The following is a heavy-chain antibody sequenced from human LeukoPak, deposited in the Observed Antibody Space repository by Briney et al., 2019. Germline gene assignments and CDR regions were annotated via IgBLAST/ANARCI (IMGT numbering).Heavy chain of an antibody. CDR2: INPSGGST. J-gene: IGHJ4*02. D-gene: IGHD4-23*01. V-gene: IGHV1-46*01. CDR1: GYTFTRYY. Sequence: ASVKVSCKASGYTFTRYYIHWVRQAPGQVLEWMGIINPSGGSTSYAQKFHGRVTMTRDTSTSTVYMELSSLRSEDTAVYYCARPPYGANSLYYFDYWGQGTLVTVSS. CDR3: ARPPYGANSLYYFDY.